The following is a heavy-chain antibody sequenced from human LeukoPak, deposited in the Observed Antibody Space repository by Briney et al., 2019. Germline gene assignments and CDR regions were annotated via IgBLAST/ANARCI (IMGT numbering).Heavy chain of an antibody. V-gene: IGHV3-66*01. CDR1: GFTFSSYA. CDR3: AREVSGSYSPF. J-gene: IGHJ4*02. CDR2: IYSGGST. D-gene: IGHD1-26*01. Sequence: GGSLRLSCAASGFTFSSYAMSWVRQAPGKGLEWVSVIYSGGSTYYADSVKGRFTISRDNSKNTLYLQMNSLRAEDTAVYYCAREVSGSYSPFWGQGTLVTVSS.